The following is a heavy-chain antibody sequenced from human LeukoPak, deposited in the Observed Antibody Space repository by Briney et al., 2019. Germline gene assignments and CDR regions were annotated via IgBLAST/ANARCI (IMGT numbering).Heavy chain of an antibody. CDR3: ARVLPRTLTHDYGFDY. Sequence: ASVKVSCKVSGYTLTELSMHWVRQAPGKGLEWMGGFDPEDGETIYAQKFQGRVTMTEDTSTDTAYMELSSLRSEDTAVYYCARVLPRTLTHDYGFDYWGQGTLVTVSS. V-gene: IGHV1-24*01. J-gene: IGHJ4*02. CDR2: FDPEDGET. D-gene: IGHD4-17*01. CDR1: GYTLTELS.